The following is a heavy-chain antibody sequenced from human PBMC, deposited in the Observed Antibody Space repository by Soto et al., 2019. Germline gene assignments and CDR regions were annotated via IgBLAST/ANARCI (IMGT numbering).Heavy chain of an antibody. Sequence: EVQLVEPGGGLVKPGGSLRLSCAASGFTFPYVWMNWVRQAPGKGLEWVGRIKSKTDGGTTDYAAPVKGRFTISRDDSKNTLYLQMNSRKTEDTAVYYCTRVLEGSGSTDSHWGQGTLVTVSS. CDR3: TRVLEGSGSTDSH. V-gene: IGHV3-15*07. D-gene: IGHD3-10*01. CDR1: GFTFPYVW. CDR2: IKSKTDGGTT. J-gene: IGHJ4*02.